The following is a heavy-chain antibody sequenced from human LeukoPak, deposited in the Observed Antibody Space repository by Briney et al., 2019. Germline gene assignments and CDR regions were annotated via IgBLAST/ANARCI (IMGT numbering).Heavy chain of an antibody. CDR2: INPNSGGT. J-gene: IGHJ3*02. CDR3: ARVETELLWFGELSSHDAFDI. CDR1: GYTFTAYY. V-gene: IGHV1-2*02. Sequence: ASLKVSCKASGYTFTAYYIHWVRQAPGQGLEWMGWINPNSGGTNYAQKFQGRVTMTRDTSISTAYMELSRLRSDDTAVYYCARVETELLWFGELSSHDAFDIWGQGTMVTVSS. D-gene: IGHD3-10*01.